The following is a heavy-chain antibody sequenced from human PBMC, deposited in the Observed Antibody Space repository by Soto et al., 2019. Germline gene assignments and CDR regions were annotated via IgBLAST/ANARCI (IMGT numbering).Heavy chain of an antibody. CDR2: VHGGGSA. Sequence: VQLVESGGGLIQPGGSLRLSCAASGFTVSNNHMTWVRQAAGKGLELVSFVHGGGSASYADSVKGRFTISRDNSKTTLYPQMDSLRAEDTAIYYCAGRLTTAASPDYWGRGPLVTVSS. V-gene: IGHV3-53*01. D-gene: IGHD3-16*01. CDR1: GFTVSNNH. J-gene: IGHJ4*02. CDR3: AGRLTTAASPDY.